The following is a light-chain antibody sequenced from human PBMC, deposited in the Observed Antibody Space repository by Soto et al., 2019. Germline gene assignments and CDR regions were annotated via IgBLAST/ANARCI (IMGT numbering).Light chain of an antibody. J-gene: IGKJ1*01. V-gene: IGKV1-39*01. CDR1: HDIGHE. CDR3: QQSYSTPRT. Sequence: DIQMTQYPPSLSACVRDRVIMSCRASHDIGHELGWYQQKPGHAPKLLIFAASSLQSGVPSRFSGSGSGTDFTLTISSLQPEDFAPYYCQQSYSTPRTYGQGTKVDIK. CDR2: AAS.